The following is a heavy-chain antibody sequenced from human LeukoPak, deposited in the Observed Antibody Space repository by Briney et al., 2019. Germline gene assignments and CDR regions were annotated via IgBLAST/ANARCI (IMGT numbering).Heavy chain of an antibody. CDR3: ARARGPGYCSSTSCYTGNDAFDI. Sequence: EISCKGSGYSFTSYWIGWVRQAPGQGLEWMGGIIPIFGTANYAQKFQGRVTITADESTSTAYMELSSLRSEDTAVYYCARARGPGYCSSTSCYTGNDAFDIWGQGTMVTVSS. D-gene: IGHD2-2*02. V-gene: IGHV1-69*01. J-gene: IGHJ3*02. CDR1: GYSFTSYW. CDR2: IIPIFGTA.